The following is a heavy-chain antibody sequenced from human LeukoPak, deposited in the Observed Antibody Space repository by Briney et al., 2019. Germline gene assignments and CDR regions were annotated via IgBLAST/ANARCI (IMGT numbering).Heavy chain of an antibody. Sequence: SETLSLTCSVSGGSISSSSSYWGWIRQPPGKGLEWIGSIYYSGNTYYNPSLKSRVTISVDTSKNQFSLKLSSVTAADTAVYYCARDFVVLMVYAPTGYFDYWGQGTLVTVSS. CDR2: IYYSGNT. CDR3: ARDFVVLMVYAPTGYFDY. D-gene: IGHD2-8*01. J-gene: IGHJ4*02. V-gene: IGHV4-39*07. CDR1: GGSISSSSSY.